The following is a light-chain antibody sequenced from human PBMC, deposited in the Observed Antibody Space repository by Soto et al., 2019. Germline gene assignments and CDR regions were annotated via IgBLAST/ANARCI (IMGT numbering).Light chain of an antibody. CDR3: QQYNTYPWT. CDR1: ESLLHSNGYNY. CDR2: AAS. J-gene: IGKJ1*01. V-gene: IGKV2-28*01. Sequence: DIVMTQSPLSLPVTPGEPASISCRSSESLLHSNGYNYLDWYLQKPGKAPKLLIYAASSLQSGVPSRFSGSASGTEFTLTISSLQTDDFATYYCQQYNTYPWTFGQGTKVDIK.